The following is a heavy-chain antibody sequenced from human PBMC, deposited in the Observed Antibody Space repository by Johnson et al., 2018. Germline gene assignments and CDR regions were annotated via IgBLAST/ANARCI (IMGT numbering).Heavy chain of an antibody. CDR2: ISSSSSTI. Sequence: EVQLVESGGGLVQPGGSLRLSCAASGFTFSSYSMNWVRQAPGKGLEWVSYISSSSSTIYYADSVKGRFTISRDKSKNSLYVQMNSLRAEDTALYYCVKDMARYSYGFDAFDFWGQGTMVIVSS. J-gene: IGHJ3*01. V-gene: IGHV3-48*01. CDR3: VKDMARYSYGFDAFDF. D-gene: IGHD5-18*01. CDR1: GFTFSSYS.